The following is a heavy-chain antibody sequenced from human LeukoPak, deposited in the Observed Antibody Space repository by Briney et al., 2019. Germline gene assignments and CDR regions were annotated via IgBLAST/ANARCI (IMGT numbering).Heavy chain of an antibody. CDR3: ARENSSGWSDYFDY. V-gene: IGHV3-30-3*01. J-gene: IGHJ4*02. CDR1: GFTFSSYA. Sequence: GGSLRLSCAASGFTFSSYAMHWVRQAPGKGLEWVAVISYDGSNKYYADSVKGRFTISRDNSKNTLYLQMNSLRAEDTAVYYCARENSSGWSDYFDYWGQGTLVTVSS. CDR2: ISYDGSNK. D-gene: IGHD6-19*01.